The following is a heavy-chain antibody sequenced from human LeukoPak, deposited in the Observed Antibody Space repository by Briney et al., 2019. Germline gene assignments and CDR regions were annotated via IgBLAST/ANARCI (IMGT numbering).Heavy chain of an antibody. D-gene: IGHD3-16*02. CDR2: IYYSGST. J-gene: IGHJ4*02. V-gene: IGHV4-39*02. CDR3: AREYSDYVWGSYPLNFDY. Sequence: SETLSLTCSVSGGSISSSSYYWGWIRQPPGKGLEWIGSIYYSGSTYYNPSLKSRVTTSVDTSKNQFSLKLSSVTAADTAVYYCAREYSDYVWGSYPLNFDYWGQGTLVTVSS. CDR1: GGSISSSSYY.